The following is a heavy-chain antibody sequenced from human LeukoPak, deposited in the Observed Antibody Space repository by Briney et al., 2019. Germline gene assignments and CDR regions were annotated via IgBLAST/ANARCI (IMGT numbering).Heavy chain of an antibody. D-gene: IGHD6-13*01. V-gene: IGHV3-9*01. Sequence: GGSLRLSCAASGFTFDDYAMHWVRQAPGKGLEWVSGISWNSGSIGYADSVKGRFTISRDNAKNSLYLQMNSLRAEDTALYYCAKAANSWYYFDYWGQGTLVTVSS. CDR3: AKAANSWYYFDY. CDR2: ISWNSGSI. J-gene: IGHJ4*02. CDR1: GFTFDDYA.